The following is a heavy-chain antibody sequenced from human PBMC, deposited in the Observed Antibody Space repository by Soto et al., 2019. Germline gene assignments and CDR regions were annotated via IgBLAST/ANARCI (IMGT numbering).Heavy chain of an antibody. CDR1: GGTFSSYA. CDR3: ARDRVAEAGHYYYYGMDV. Sequence: QVQLVQSGAEVKKPGSSVKVSCKASGGTFSSYAISWVRQAPGQGLEWMGGIIPIFGTANYAQKFQGRVTITADESTSTAYMELSSLRSEDTAVYYCARDRVAEAGHYYYYGMDVWGQGTTVTVSS. J-gene: IGHJ6*02. V-gene: IGHV1-69*12. D-gene: IGHD6-13*01. CDR2: IIPIFGTA.